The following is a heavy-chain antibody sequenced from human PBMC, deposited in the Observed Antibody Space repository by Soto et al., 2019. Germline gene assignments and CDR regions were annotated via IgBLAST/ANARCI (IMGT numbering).Heavy chain of an antibody. D-gene: IGHD1-26*01. CDR2: ISGSGGST. J-gene: IGHJ4*02. CDR3: AKVEWELLHFADY. Sequence: VQLVESGGGVVQPGRSLRLSCAASGFTFSSYAMHWVRQAPGKGLEWVSAISGSGGSTYYADSVKGRFTISRDNSKNTLYLQMNSLRAEDTAVYYCAKVEWELLHFADYWGQGTLVTVSS. V-gene: IGHV3-23*04. CDR1: GFTFSSYA.